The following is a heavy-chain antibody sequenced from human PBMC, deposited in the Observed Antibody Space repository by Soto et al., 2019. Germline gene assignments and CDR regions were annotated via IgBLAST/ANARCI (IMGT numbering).Heavy chain of an antibody. D-gene: IGHD1-1*01. J-gene: IGHJ4*02. Sequence: LSLTCTVSGGSISSGGYYWSWIRQHPGKGLEWIGYIYYSGSTYYNPSLKSRVTISVDTSKNQFSLKLSSVTAADTAVYYCARVARRTGFAPTLFDYWGQGTLVTVSS. CDR2: IYYSGST. CDR3: ARVARRTGFAPTLFDY. V-gene: IGHV4-31*03. CDR1: GGSISSGGYY.